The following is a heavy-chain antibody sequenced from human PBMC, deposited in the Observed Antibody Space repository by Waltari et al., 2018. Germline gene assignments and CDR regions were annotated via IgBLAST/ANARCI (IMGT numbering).Heavy chain of an antibody. CDR2: INHSGSP. J-gene: IGHJ4*02. V-gene: IGHV4-34*01. Sequence: QVQLQQWGAGLLKPSETLSLTCAVYGGSFSGYYWSWIRQPPGKGREWIGEINHSGSPNYNPSLKSRVTISVDTSKNQFSLKLSSVTAADTAVYYCARSSMSYSRVGFDYWGQGTLVTVSS. CDR3: ARSSMSYSRVGFDY. CDR1: GGSFSGYY. D-gene: IGHD1-26*01.